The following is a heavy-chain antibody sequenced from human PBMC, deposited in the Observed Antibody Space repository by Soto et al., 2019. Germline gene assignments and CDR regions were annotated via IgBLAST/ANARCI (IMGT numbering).Heavy chain of an antibody. CDR1: GFTFSSYS. Sequence: GGSLRLSCAASGFTFSSYSMNWVRQAPGKGLEWVSSISSSSSYIYYADSVKGRFTISRDNAKNSLYLQMNSLRAXDXXVYYCARXMRDGITFGGVIVRYDYWGQGTLVTVSS. CDR2: ISSSSSYI. CDR3: ARXMRDGITFGGVIVRYDY. D-gene: IGHD3-16*02. V-gene: IGHV3-21*01. J-gene: IGHJ4*02.